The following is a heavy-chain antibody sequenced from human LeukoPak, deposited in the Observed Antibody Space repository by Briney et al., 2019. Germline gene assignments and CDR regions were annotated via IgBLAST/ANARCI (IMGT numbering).Heavy chain of an antibody. V-gene: IGHV1-8*01. D-gene: IGHD4-17*01. CDR2: MNPNSGNT. CDR1: GYTFTSYD. J-gene: IGHJ4*02. CDR3: ARGTTVTPSDY. Sequence: ASVKVSCKASGYTFTSYDINWVRQATGRELEWMGWMNPNSGNTGYAQKFQGRVTMTRNTSISTAYMELSSLRSEDTAVYYCARGTTVTPSDYWGQGTLVTVSS.